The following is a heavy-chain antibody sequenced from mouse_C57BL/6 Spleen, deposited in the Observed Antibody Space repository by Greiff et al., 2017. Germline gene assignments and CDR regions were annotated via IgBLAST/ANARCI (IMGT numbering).Heavy chain of an antibody. Sequence: QVQLQQSGAELVRPGASVTLSCKASGYTFTDYEMHWVKQTPVHGLEWIGAIDPETGGTAYNPKFKGKAILTADKSASTAYMELRSLTSEDSAVYYCTRGIYYYGSSYPYVDYWGQGTTLTVSS. J-gene: IGHJ2*01. CDR3: TRGIYYYGSSYPYVDY. CDR1: GYTFTDYE. CDR2: IDPETGGT. D-gene: IGHD1-1*01. V-gene: IGHV1-15*01.